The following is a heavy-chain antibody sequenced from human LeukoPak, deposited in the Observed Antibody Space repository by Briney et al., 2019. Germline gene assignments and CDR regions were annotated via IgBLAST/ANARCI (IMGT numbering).Heavy chain of an antibody. J-gene: IGHJ4*02. CDR2: INWNGGST. Sequence: RSGGSLRLSCAASGFTFDDYGMSWVRQAPGKGLEWVSGINWNGGSTGYADSVKGRFTISRDNAKNSLYLQMSSLRAEDTALYYCARYGENKYYFDYWGQGTLVTVSS. V-gene: IGHV3-20*04. D-gene: IGHD7-27*01. CDR3: ARYGENKYYFDY. CDR1: GFTFDDYG.